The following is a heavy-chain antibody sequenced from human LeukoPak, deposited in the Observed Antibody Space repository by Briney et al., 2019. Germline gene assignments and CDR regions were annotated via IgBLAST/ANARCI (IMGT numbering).Heavy chain of an antibody. CDR1: GGTFSSYA. CDR3: ARGQSAYDFWSGYYTKHYFDY. J-gene: IGHJ4*02. CDR2: IIPIFGTA. D-gene: IGHD3-3*01. V-gene: IGHV1-69*13. Sequence: ASVKVSCKASGGTFSSYAISWVRQAPGQGLEWMGGIIPIFGTANYAQKFQGRVTITADESTSTAYMELSSLRSEDTAVYYCARGQSAYDFWSGYYTKHYFDYWGQGTLVTVSS.